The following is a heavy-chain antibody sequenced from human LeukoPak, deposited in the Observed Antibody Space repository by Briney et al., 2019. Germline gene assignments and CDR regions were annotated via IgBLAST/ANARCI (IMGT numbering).Heavy chain of an antibody. J-gene: IGHJ6*02. CDR2: IYYSGST. D-gene: IGHD4-17*01. CDR3: AREIGDDYGDSGRYYYYGMDV. CDR1: GGSISSGGYY. V-gene: IGHV4-31*03. Sequence: PSETLSLTCTVSGGSISSGGYYWSWIRQHPGKGLEWIGYIYYSGSTYYNPSLKSRVTISVDTSKNQFSLKLSSVTAADTAVYYCAREIGDDYGDSGRYYYYGMDVWGQGTTVTVSS.